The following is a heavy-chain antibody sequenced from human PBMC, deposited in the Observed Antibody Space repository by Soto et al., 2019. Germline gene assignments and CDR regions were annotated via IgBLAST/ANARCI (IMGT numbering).Heavy chain of an antibody. CDR2: VDYSGSA. V-gene: IGHV4-61*01. D-gene: IGHD1-7*01. CDR1: GGSFSSGSYY. CDR3: ARDRRVAGTTFDY. Sequence: QLQLQESGPGVVRPSETLSLTCTVSGGSFSSGSYYWTWIRQPPGKGLEWIGFVDYSGSATYSPSLKSRLTISLDAPKNQFSLKVNSMTAADTAVYYCARDRRVAGTTFDYWGQGILIAVSS. J-gene: IGHJ4*02.